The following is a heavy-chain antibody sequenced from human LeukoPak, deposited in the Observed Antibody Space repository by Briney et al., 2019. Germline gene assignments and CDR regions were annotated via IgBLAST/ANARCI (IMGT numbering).Heavy chain of an antibody. J-gene: IGHJ5*02. Sequence: KASETLSLTCTVSGGSISSSSYYWSWIRQPAGKGLEWIGRIYTSGNSDFNPSLKSRVTISVDTSKKQFSLNLSSVTAADTAVYYCAREERTTGLLWFDPWGQGTLVTVSS. CDR1: GGSISSSSYY. CDR3: AREERTTGLLWFDP. D-gene: IGHD1-14*01. V-gene: IGHV4-61*02. CDR2: IYTSGNS.